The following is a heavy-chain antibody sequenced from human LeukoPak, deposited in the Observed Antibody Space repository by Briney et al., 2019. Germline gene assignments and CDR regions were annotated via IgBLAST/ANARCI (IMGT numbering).Heavy chain of an antibody. CDR3: ARGVVVKGMDV. CDR2: IWYDGSNK. Sequence: GRPLRLSCAASGFRLSSYDMHWVRQAPGKGLEWVTFIWYDGSNKYYADSVKGRFTISRDNSKNTLYLQMNSLRAEDTAVYYCARGVVVKGMDVWGQGTTVTVSS. CDR1: GFRLSSYD. V-gene: IGHV3-33*01. J-gene: IGHJ6*02. D-gene: IGHD2-21*01.